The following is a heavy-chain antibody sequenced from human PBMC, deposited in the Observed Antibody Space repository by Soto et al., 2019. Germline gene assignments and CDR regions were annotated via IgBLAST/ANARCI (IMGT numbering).Heavy chain of an antibody. J-gene: IGHJ5*02. V-gene: IGHV4-39*02. Sequence: QLQLQESGPGLVKPSETRSLTCTVSGGSFSSSTYYWGWIRQPPGKGLEWIGSMYSGGNTYYNPYLKSRVTVSVDTSKNHFSLKLTSVTAADTAMYYCARERYDSTGYYYGAWGQGTLVTVSS. CDR3: ARERYDSTGYYYGA. CDR1: GGSFSSSTYY. CDR2: MYSGGNT. D-gene: IGHD3-22*01.